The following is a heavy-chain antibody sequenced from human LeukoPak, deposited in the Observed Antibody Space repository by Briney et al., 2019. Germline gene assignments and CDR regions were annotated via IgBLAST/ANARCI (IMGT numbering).Heavy chain of an antibody. CDR1: GGSISSSNW. J-gene: IGHJ4*02. Sequence: PSGTLSLTCAVSGGSISSSNWWSWVRQPPGKGLEWIGEIYHSGSTNYNPSLKSRVTISVDTSKNQFSLKLSSVTAADTAVYYCASLVPAATHFDYWGQGTLVTVSS. D-gene: IGHD2-2*01. CDR2: IYHSGST. V-gene: IGHV4-4*02. CDR3: ASLVPAATHFDY.